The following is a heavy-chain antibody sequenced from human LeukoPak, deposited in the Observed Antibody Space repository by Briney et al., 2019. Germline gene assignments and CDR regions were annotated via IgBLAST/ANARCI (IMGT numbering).Heavy chain of an antibody. CDR3: ARDKDYHFDY. Sequence: SGGSLRLSCAASGSTFSSSGMHWVRRAPGKGLEWVAVIWYDGGKKYYADSVKGRFTISRDNSKNTLYLQMNSVRAEDTAVYYCARDKDYHFDYWGQGTLVTVSS. CDR2: IWYDGGKK. D-gene: IGHD4-11*01. J-gene: IGHJ4*02. CDR1: GSTFSSSG. V-gene: IGHV3-33*01.